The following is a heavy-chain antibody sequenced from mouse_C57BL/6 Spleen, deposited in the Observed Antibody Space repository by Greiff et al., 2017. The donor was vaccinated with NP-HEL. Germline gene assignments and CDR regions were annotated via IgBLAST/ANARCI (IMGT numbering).Heavy chain of an antibody. CDR2: IWSGGST. CDR1: GFSLTSYG. V-gene: IGHV2-2*01. J-gene: IGHJ4*01. Sequence: VKLMESGPGLVQPSQSLSITCTVSGFSLTSYGVHWVRQSPGKGLEWLGVIWSGGSTDYNAAFISRLSISKDNSKSQVFFKMNSLQADDTAIYYCARPITTVVATSAMDYWGQGTSVTVSS. CDR3: ARPITTVVATSAMDY. D-gene: IGHD1-1*01.